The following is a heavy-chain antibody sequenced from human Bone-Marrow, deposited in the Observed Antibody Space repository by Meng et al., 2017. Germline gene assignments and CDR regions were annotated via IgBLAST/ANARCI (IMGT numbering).Heavy chain of an antibody. CDR1: GFTFSSYA. D-gene: IGHD3-3*01. CDR2: IYSGGST. V-gene: IGHV3-NL1*01. Sequence: QVQLVESGGGVVQAGRSLRLSCAASGFTFSSYAMHWVRQAPGKGLEWISVIYSGGSTYYADSVKGRFTISRDNSKNTLYLQMNSLRAEDTAVYYCARGRSGYFDYWGQGTLVTVSS. CDR3: ARGRSGYFDY. J-gene: IGHJ4*02.